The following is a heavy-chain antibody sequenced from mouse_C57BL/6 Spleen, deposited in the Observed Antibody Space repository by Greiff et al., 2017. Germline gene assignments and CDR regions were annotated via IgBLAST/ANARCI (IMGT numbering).Heavy chain of an antibody. V-gene: IGHV14-4*01. D-gene: IGHD2-14*01. J-gene: IGHJ4*01. CDR3: TTGYRDYYAMDY. Sequence: EVKLMESGAELVRPGASVKLSCTASGFNIKDDYMHWVKQRPEQGLEWIGWIDPENGDTEYASKFQGKATITADTSSNTAYLQLSSLTSEDTAVYYCTTGYRDYYAMDYWGQGTSVTVSS. CDR2: IDPENGDT. CDR1: GFNIKDDY.